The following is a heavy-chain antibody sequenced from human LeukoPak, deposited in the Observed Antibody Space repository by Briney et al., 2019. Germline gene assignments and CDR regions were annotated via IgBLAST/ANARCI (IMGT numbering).Heavy chain of an antibody. CDR2: IYYSGST. Sequence: SETLSLTCTVSGGSISSSSYYWGWIRQPPGKGLEWIGSIYYSGSTYYNPSLKSRVTISVDTSKNQFSLKLSSVTAAGTAVYYCARRTTVITSSDYWGQGTLVTVSS. D-gene: IGHD4-17*01. CDR3: ARRTTVITSSDY. CDR1: GGSISSSSYY. V-gene: IGHV4-39*01. J-gene: IGHJ4*02.